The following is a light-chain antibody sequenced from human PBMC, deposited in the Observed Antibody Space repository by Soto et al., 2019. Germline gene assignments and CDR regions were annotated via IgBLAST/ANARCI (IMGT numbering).Light chain of an antibody. Sequence: ETVMTQSPDTLSVSPGESATLSCRASQDVSTNLAWFHQKPGQTPRLVLYGASKRATGIPARFSGSGSGRHFTLTISSLQSEDVGVYYCQHYNNWPPYSFGQGTQVESK. V-gene: IGKV3-15*01. CDR2: GAS. CDR1: QDVSTN. J-gene: IGKJ2*03. CDR3: QHYNNWPPYS.